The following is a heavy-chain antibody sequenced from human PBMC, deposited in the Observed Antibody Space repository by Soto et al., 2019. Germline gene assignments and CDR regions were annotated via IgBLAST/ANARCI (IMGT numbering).Heavy chain of an antibody. Sequence: QMQLVESGGGVVQPGGSLRLSCGSSGFSFSFYGMHWVRQAPGKGLEWVAFIWYDGTSKFYADSVKGRFTISRDNSKPSLFLEMNSLRAEDTAVYYCARYGTPQRFMEKNYYKYYSGMDAWGQGTTVLVSS. J-gene: IGHJ6*02. CDR3: ARYGTPQRFMEKNYYKYYSGMDA. CDR2: IWYDGTSK. D-gene: IGHD3-3*01. CDR1: GFSFSFYG. V-gene: IGHV3-33*01.